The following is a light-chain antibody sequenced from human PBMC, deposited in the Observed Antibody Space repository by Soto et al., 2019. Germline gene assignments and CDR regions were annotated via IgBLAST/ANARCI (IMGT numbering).Light chain of an antibody. CDR1: QSISSW. Sequence: DIQMTQSPSTLSASVGDRVTITCRASQSISSWLAWYQQKPGKAPKLLIYKASSLESGVPSRFSGSGSGTEFSLSSRSKQPDDFATYYCKQYNSYSTFGQVTKVEIQ. CDR2: KAS. J-gene: IGKJ1*01. CDR3: KQYNSYST. V-gene: IGKV1-5*03.